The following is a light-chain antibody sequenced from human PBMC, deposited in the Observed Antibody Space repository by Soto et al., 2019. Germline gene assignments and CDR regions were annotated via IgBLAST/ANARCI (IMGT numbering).Light chain of an antibody. CDR2: DAS. V-gene: IGKV3-11*01. Sequence: EVVLTQSPGSLSLSPGERATLSCRASQSVISSYLAWYQQKPGQAPRLLIYDASNRATGIPARFSGSGSGTDFTLTISSLEPEDFAVYYCQQRSNWPPSTFGQGTRLEIK. J-gene: IGKJ5*01. CDR1: QSVISSY. CDR3: QQRSNWPPST.